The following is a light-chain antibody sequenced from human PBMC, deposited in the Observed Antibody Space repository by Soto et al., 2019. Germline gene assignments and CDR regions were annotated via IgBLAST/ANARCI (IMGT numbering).Light chain of an antibody. J-gene: IGKJ4*01. CDR2: AVS. Sequence: EIVLTQSPATLSLSPGERATLSCRASQSVGNSLAWYQQKPGQAPSLPIYAVSKRATGAPARFSGSGSGTDFTLPLSSLQPEDFALYSCQQRSSWPLTFGGGT. V-gene: IGKV3-11*01. CDR3: QQRSSWPLT. CDR1: QSVGNS.